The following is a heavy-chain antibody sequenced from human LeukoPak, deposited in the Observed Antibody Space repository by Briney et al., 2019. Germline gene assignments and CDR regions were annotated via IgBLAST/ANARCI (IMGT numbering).Heavy chain of an antibody. V-gene: IGHV4-59*12. CDR3: ARRFRTGGDLHHDAYDV. CDR2: VYYIGKP. CDR1: GGSISDYF. J-gene: IGHJ3*01. Sequence: SETLSLTCSVSGGSISDYFWGWIRQPPGKGLEWIGHVYYIGKPTCSPSLESRVSISVDTSKNQFSLELTSVTAADTAVYYGARRFRTGGDLHHDAYDVWGQGTVVTVSS. D-gene: IGHD3-16*01.